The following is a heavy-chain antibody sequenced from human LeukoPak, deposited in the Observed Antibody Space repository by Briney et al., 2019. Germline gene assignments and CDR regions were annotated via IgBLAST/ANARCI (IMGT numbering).Heavy chain of an antibody. CDR3: ARDHDTSGSYFVDY. J-gene: IGHJ4*02. D-gene: IGHD3-22*01. Sequence: GESLKISCKASGYTFTGYYIRWVRQAPGQGLEWMGRINPNSGGTNYAQKFQGRVTMTRDTSVSTAYMELGSLRSDDTAVYFCARDHDTSGSYFVDYWGQGTLVTVSS. CDR2: INPNSGGT. CDR1: GYTFTGYY. V-gene: IGHV1-2*06.